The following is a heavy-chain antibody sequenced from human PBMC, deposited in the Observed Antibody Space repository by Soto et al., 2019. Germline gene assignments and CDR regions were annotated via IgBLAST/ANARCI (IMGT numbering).Heavy chain of an antibody. J-gene: IGHJ4*02. CDR2: IYNGATT. V-gene: IGHV4-59*01. D-gene: IGHD1-26*01. Sequence: QVQLQESGPGLVKPSETLSLTCIVSGGSISSYYWTWTRQPPGKGLELIGCIYNGATTNYNPSLKSRVTISVDTSKMQFSLKLTSVTAADTAVYYCARDDSQRPATYWGQGTLVTVSS. CDR1: GGSISSYY. CDR3: ARDDSQRPATY.